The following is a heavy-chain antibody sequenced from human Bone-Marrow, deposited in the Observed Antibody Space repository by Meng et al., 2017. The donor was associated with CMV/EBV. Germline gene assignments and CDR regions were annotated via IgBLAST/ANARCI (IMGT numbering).Heavy chain of an antibody. J-gene: IGHJ5*02. D-gene: IGHD6-13*01. CDR2: ISGSGGST. CDR1: GFTFSSYA. V-gene: IGHV3-23*01. CDR3: ARAQSSSWSHNWFDP. Sequence: GESLKISCAASGFTFSSYAMSWVRQAPGKGLEWVSAISGSGGSTYYADSVKGRFTISRDNSKNTLYLQMNSLRAEDTAVYYCARAQSSSWSHNWFDPWGQGTLVTVSS.